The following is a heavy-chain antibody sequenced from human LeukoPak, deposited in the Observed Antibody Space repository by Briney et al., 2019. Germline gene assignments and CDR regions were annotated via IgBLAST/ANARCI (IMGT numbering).Heavy chain of an antibody. Sequence: GGSLRLSCAASGFTFSSYSMNWARQAPGKGLEWVASINHNGNVNYYVDSVKGRFTISRDNAKNSLYLQMSNLRAEDTAVYFCASGGGLDVWGQGAAVTVSS. J-gene: IGHJ6*02. D-gene: IGHD3-10*01. CDR2: INHNGNVN. CDR1: GFTFSSYS. CDR3: ASGGGLDV. V-gene: IGHV3-7*03.